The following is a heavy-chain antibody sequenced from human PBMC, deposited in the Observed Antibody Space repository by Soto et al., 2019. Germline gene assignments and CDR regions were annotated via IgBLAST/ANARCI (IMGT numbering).Heavy chain of an antibody. Sequence: PGGSLRLSCAASGFTFSSYGMHWVRQAPGKGLEWVAVISYDGSNKYYADSVKGRFTISRDNSKNTLYLQMNSLRAEDTAVYYCAKPPKYYYDSSGYSHYFDYWGQGTLVTVSS. CDR2: ISYDGSNK. V-gene: IGHV3-30*18. J-gene: IGHJ4*02. D-gene: IGHD3-22*01. CDR3: AKPPKYYYDSSGYSHYFDY. CDR1: GFTFSSYG.